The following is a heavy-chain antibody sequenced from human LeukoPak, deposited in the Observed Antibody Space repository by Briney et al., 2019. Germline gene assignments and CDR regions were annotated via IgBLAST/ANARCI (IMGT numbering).Heavy chain of an antibody. CDR1: GGSFSGYY. J-gene: IGHJ6*02. CDR2: INHSGST. D-gene: IGHD3-3*01. CDR3: ARAGAHYDFCRGYYYPYYYYGMDV. V-gene: IGHV4-34*01. Sequence: SETLSLTCAVYGGSFSGYYWSWIRQPPGKGLEWIGEINHSGSTNYNPSLKSRVTISVDTSKNQFSLKLSSVTAADTAVYYCARAGAHYDFCRGYYYPYYYYGMDVWGQGTTVTVSS.